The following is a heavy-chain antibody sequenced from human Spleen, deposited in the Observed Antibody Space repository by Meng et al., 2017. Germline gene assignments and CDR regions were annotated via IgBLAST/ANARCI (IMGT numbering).Heavy chain of an antibody. CDR1: GYTYTHYQ. V-gene: IGHV1-18*01. D-gene: IGHD6-19*01. CDR2: IHPSGNA. Sequence: QVQLVQSGVALTKLGASVSVSCKASGYTYTHYQMDWVRQAPGQGLEWMGWIHPSGNANYAQKFQGRVTMTTDTSTTTAYMELRSLRSDDSALYYCVKHSSDWSLDSWGQGTLVTVSS. J-gene: IGHJ4*02. CDR3: VKHSSDWSLDS.